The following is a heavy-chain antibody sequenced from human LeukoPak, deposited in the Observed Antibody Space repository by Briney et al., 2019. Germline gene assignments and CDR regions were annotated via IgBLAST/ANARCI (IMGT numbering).Heavy chain of an antibody. Sequence: GSLRLSCAASGFPFSTYAMTWVRQAPGKGLEWVSGISGSGGSTYYADSVKGRFTISRHNSKNTLYLQMNSLRAEDTAVYYCARGSGSSWSLFDYWGQGTLVTVSS. J-gene: IGHJ4*02. D-gene: IGHD6-13*01. CDR1: GFPFSTYA. CDR3: ARGSGSSWSLFDY. V-gene: IGHV3-23*01. CDR2: ISGSGGST.